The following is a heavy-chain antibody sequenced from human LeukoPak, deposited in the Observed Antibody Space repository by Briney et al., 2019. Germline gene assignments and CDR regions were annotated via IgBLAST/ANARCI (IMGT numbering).Heavy chain of an antibody. V-gene: IGHV1-69*05. D-gene: IGHD6-6*01. CDR3: ANSYSSSSPPFDY. CDR2: IIPIFGTA. CDR1: GGTFSSYA. Sequence: SLEVPCKASGGTFSSYAISWLRHAPGQGLEWMGGIIPIFGTANYAQKFQGRVTITTDESTSTAYMELSSLSSEDTAVYYCANSYSSSSPPFDYWGQGTLVTVSS. J-gene: IGHJ4*02.